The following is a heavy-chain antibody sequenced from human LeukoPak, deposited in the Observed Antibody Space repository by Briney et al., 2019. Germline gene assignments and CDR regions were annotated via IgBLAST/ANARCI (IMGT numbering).Heavy chain of an antibody. CDR3: ARKRLPYDDILTGELYVFDY. V-gene: IGHV3-7*01. CDR2: IKQDGSEK. D-gene: IGHD3-9*01. Sequence: SGGSLRLSCAASGFTFSSYWMSWVRQAPGKGLEWVANIKQDGSEKYYVDSVKGRFTTSRDNATNSLYLQMNSLRAEDTAVYYCARKRLPYDDILTGELYVFDYWGQGTLVTVSS. J-gene: IGHJ4*02. CDR1: GFTFSSYW.